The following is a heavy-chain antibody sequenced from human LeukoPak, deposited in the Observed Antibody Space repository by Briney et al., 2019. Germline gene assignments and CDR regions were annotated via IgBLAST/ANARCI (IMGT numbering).Heavy chain of an antibody. J-gene: IGHJ4*02. CDR1: GFTFSSYG. CDR3: AKAPTDYYDSTGEADY. Sequence: GGSLRLSCAASGFTFSSYGMHWVRQAPGKGLEWVAFMRYDGSNKYYADSVKGRFTISRDNSKNTLYLQMNSLRAEDTAVYYCAKAPTDYYDSTGEADYWGQGTLVTVSS. D-gene: IGHD3-22*01. V-gene: IGHV3-30*02. CDR2: MRYDGSNK.